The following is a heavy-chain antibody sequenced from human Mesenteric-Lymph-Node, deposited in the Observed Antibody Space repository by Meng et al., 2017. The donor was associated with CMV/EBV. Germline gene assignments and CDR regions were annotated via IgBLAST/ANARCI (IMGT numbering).Heavy chain of an antibody. CDR2: IKQDGSEK. CDR1: GFTFSSYW. J-gene: IGHJ4*02. CDR3: AKNLRDDYNNLYYLDY. V-gene: IGHV3-7*01. D-gene: IGHD4-11*01. Sequence: GGSLRLSCAASGFTFSSYWMSWVRQAPGKGLEWVANIKQDGSEKYYVDSVKGRFTISRDNAKNSLYLQMNSLRGEDTAVYFCAKNLRDDYNNLYYLDYWGQGTLVTVSS.